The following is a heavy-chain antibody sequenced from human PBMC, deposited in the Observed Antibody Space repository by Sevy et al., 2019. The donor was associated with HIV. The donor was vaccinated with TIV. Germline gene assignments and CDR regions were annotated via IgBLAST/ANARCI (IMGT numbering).Heavy chain of an antibody. CDR1: GFTFSSYS. CDR2: ISSSCSTI. J-gene: IGHJ4*02. D-gene: IGHD2-15*01. V-gene: IGHV3-48*02. CDR3: ARGGKDIVVVVAATADY. Sequence: GGSLRLSCAASGFTFSSYSMNWVRQAPGKGLEWVSYISSSCSTIYYADSVKGRFTISRDNAKNSLYLQMNSLRDEDTAVYYCARGGKDIVVVVAATADYWGQGTLVTVSS.